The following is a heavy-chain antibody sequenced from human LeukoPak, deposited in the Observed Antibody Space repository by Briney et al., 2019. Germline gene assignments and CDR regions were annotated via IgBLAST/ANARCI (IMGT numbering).Heavy chain of an antibody. J-gene: IGHJ4*02. CDR2: IYYSGST. CDR1: GGSISSYY. CDR3: ARSKLGDYVDY. V-gene: IGHV4-59*01. D-gene: IGHD6-6*01. Sequence: SETLSLTCTVSGGSISSYYWSWIRQPPGKGLEWIGYIYYSGSTNYNPSLKSRVTISVDTSKNQFSLKLSSVTAADTAVYYCARSKLGDYVDYWGQGTLVTVSS.